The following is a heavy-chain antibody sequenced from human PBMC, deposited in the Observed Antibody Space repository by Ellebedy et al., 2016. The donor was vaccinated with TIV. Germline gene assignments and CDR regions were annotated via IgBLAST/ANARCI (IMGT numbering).Heavy chain of an antibody. D-gene: IGHD1-1*01. Sequence: GGSLRLSCAASGFTFSSYWMSWVRQAPGRGLEWVSVIYSGGSIYYADSVRGRFTISRDSSKNTVYLQMNSLRGEDTAVYYCARRDRVVGTDYWGQGTLVTVSS. CDR3: ARRDRVVGTDY. CDR2: IYSGGSI. V-gene: IGHV3-53*01. CDR1: GFTFSSYW. J-gene: IGHJ4*02.